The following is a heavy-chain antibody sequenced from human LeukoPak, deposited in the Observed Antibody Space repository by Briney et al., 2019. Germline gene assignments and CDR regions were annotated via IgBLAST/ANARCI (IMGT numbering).Heavy chain of an antibody. CDR2: IYYSGST. D-gene: IGHD6-19*01. V-gene: IGHV4-39*07. CDR3: ARDGGQWLVHYGMDV. CDR1: GGSISSSSYY. Sequence: SETLSLTCTVSGGSISSSSYYWGWIRQPPGKGLEWIGSIYYSGSTYYNPSLKSRVTISVDTSKNQFSLKLSSVTAADTAVYYCARDGGQWLVHYGMDVWGQGTTVTVSS. J-gene: IGHJ6*02.